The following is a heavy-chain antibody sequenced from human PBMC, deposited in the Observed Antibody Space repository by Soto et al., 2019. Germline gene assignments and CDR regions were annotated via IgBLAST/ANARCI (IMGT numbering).Heavy chain of an antibody. CDR2: INPGTGNT. Sequence: SVKVACKPSGYPLITSTIHWLRLAPGQRLEWMGWINPGTGNTKFSQTFQGRVTLTRDTSASTAYLELRSLTSEDTAVFHCARPEGSSSSFYYYEECGQRTLVTVSS. J-gene: IGHJ4*02. CDR1: GYPLITST. V-gene: IGHV1-3*01. CDR3: ARPEGSSSSFYYYEE. D-gene: IGHD6-19*01.